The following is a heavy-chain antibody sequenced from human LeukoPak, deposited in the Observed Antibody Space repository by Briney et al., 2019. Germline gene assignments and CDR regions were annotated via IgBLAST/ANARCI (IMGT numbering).Heavy chain of an antibody. CDR1: GGSISSYY. CDR3: ARDGKSGCTNGVCYDDYYYYYMDV. D-gene: IGHD2-8*01. Sequence: SETLSLTCTVSGGSISSYYWSWIRQPAGKGLEWIGRIYTSGSTNYNPSLKSRVTVSVDTSKNQFSLKLSSVTAADTAVYYCARDGKSGCTNGVCYDDYYYYYMDVWGKGTTVTVSS. CDR2: IYTSGST. J-gene: IGHJ6*03. V-gene: IGHV4-4*07.